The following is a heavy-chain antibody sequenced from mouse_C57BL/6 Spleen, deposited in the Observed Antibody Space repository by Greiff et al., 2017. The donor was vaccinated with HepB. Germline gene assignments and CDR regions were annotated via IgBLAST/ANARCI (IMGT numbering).Heavy chain of an antibody. Sequence: VQLQQSGAELVRPGASVKLSCTASGFNIKDYYMHWVKQRPEQGLEWIGRIDPEDGDTEYAPKFQGKATMTADTSSNTAYLQRSSLTSEDTAVYYCTTMVNYYGSEGFAYWGQGTLVTVSA. CDR1: GFNIKDYY. CDR2: IDPEDGDT. J-gene: IGHJ3*01. V-gene: IGHV14-1*01. CDR3: TTMVNYYGSEGFAY. D-gene: IGHD1-1*01.